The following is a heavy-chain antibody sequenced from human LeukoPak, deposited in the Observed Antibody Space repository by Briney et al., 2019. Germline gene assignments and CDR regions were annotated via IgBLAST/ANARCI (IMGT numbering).Heavy chain of an antibody. CDR2: IYYSGST. CDR1: GGPISSSSYY. J-gene: IGHJ5*02. V-gene: IGHV4-39*01. D-gene: IGHD3-10*01. CDR3: AGQKTSYYYGSGSYYSRFDP. Sequence: TSETLSLTCTVSGGPISSSSYYWGWIRQPPGKGLEWIGSIYYSGSTYYNPSLKSRVTISVDTSKNQFSLKLTSVTAADTAVYYCAGQKTSYYYGSGSYYSRFDPWGQGTLVTVSS.